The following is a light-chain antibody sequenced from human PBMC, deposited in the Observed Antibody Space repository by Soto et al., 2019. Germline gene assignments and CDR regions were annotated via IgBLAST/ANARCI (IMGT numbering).Light chain of an antibody. CDR1: QSLSTYS. CDR2: AAS. V-gene: IGKV3-20*01. J-gene: IGKJ3*01. CDR3: QQYEASPLT. Sequence: EIVLTQSPGTLSVSPGERATLSCRASQSLSTYSLAWYQQKPDQTPRLLIYAASTRDTDIPDRFNGSGSGTDFALTISRLEPEDFALYYCQQYEASPLTFGPGTKVHVK.